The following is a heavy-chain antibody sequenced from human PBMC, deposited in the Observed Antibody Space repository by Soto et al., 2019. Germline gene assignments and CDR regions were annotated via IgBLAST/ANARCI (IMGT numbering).Heavy chain of an antibody. CDR2: IYYTGST. Sequence: PSETLSLTCTVSGGSISNYYWSWIRQPPGKGLEWIGYIYYTGSTNYNPSLKSRVTMSVDTSKNQCSLKLSSVTAADTAVYYCARHSSPSSTGYYTFDFWGQGTLVAVCS. D-gene: IGHD3-9*01. CDR1: GGSISNYY. J-gene: IGHJ4*02. CDR3: ARHSSPSSTGYYTFDF. V-gene: IGHV4-59*08.